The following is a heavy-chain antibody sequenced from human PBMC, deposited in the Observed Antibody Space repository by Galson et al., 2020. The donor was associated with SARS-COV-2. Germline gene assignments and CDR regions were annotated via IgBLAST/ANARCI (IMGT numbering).Heavy chain of an antibody. Sequence: GESLKIPCAASGFTFSSYGMHWVRQAPGKGLEWVAVIWYDGSNKYYADSVKGRFTISRDNSKNTLYLQMNSLRAEDTAVYYCTGGFGGVDPFDYWGQGTLVTVSS. CDR3: TGGFGGVDPFDY. CDR2: IWYDGSNK. V-gene: IGHV3-33*01. D-gene: IGHD3-16*01. CDR1: GFTFSSYG. J-gene: IGHJ4*02.